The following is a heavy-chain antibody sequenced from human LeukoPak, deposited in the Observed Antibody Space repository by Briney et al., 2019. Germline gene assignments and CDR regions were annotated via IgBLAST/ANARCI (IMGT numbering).Heavy chain of an antibody. Sequence: GSVRLSCAASGFTFSSYWMHWVRQAPGKGLVWVSRVNSDGSTTNYAAPVKGRCTISRDNAKNTLYLQMNSLRAEDTAVYYCARIEVGIAKKGFDYWGQGT. V-gene: IGHV3-74*01. CDR2: VNSDGSTT. CDR1: GFTFSSYW. D-gene: IGHD2-21*01. CDR3: ARIEVGIAKKGFDY. J-gene: IGHJ4*02.